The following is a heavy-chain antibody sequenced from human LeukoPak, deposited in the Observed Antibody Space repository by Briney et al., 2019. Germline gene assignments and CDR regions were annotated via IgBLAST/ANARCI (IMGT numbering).Heavy chain of an antibody. CDR2: ISYDGSNK. V-gene: IGHV3-30-3*01. D-gene: IGHD6-13*01. CDR1: GFTFSSYA. Sequence: GRSLRLSCAASGFTFSSYAMHWVSQAPGKGLEWVAVISYDGSNKYYADSVKGRFTISRDNSKNTLYLQMNSLRAEDTAVYYCARGLYSSSWYGGNWFDPWGQGTLVTVSS. J-gene: IGHJ5*02. CDR3: ARGLYSSSWYGGNWFDP.